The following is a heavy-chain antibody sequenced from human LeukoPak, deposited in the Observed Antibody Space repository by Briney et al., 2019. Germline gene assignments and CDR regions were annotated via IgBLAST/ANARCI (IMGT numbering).Heavy chain of an antibody. Sequence: SETLSLTCTVSGGSISSYYWSWIRQPPGKGLEWIGYIYYSGSTNYNPSLKSRVTISVDTSKNQFSLKLSSVTAADTAVYYCARGPDYYVLYYMDVWGKGTTVTVSS. CDR3: ARGPDYYVLYYMDV. CDR2: IYYSGST. D-gene: IGHD2/OR15-2a*01. CDR1: GGSISSYY. J-gene: IGHJ6*03. V-gene: IGHV4-59*12.